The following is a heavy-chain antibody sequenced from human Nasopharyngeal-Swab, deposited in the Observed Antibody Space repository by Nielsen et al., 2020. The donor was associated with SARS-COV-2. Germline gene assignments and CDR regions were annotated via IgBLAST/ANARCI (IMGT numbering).Heavy chain of an antibody. D-gene: IGHD2-8*01. V-gene: IGHV3-23*01. Sequence: GGSLRLSCAASGFTFSSYAMRWVRQAPGKGLEWVSGISGSGDTTKYADSVKGRFTISRDNEKNTLYLQMNSLRAEDTAVYYCAKRRSNDNYGMDVWGQGTTVTVSS. CDR3: AKRRSNDNYGMDV. CDR2: ISGSGDTT. CDR1: GFTFSSYA. J-gene: IGHJ6*02.